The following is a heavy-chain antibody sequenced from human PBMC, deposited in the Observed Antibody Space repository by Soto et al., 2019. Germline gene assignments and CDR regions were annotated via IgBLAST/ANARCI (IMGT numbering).Heavy chain of an antibody. CDR1: GFTVSGNY. CDR2: LYANGAT. V-gene: IGHV3-53*01. Sequence: GGSLRLSCAASGFTVSGNYLSWVRQAPGKGLEWVSVLYANGATFYADSVKGRVTISRDNSKNTLYLQMNSLRAEDTAMYYCARDRRYTDYSAYYFDYWGQGTLVTVSS. D-gene: IGHD3-22*01. J-gene: IGHJ4*02. CDR3: ARDRRYTDYSAYYFDY.